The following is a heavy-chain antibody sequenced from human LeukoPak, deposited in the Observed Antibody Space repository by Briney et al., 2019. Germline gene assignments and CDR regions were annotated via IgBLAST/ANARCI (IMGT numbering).Heavy chain of an antibody. CDR2: ISGSGGST. D-gene: IGHD4-17*01. CDR1: GFTFSSYA. Sequence: GGSLRLSCAASGFTFSSYAMSWVRQAPGKGLEWVSAISGSGGSTYYADSVKGRFTISRDNFKKTLDLQMNSLRVEDTAVYFCARDGDSGHQSVVTTSGYYYYGMDVWGQGTTVTVSS. J-gene: IGHJ6*02. V-gene: IGHV3-23*01. CDR3: ARDGDSGHQSVVTTSGYYYYGMDV.